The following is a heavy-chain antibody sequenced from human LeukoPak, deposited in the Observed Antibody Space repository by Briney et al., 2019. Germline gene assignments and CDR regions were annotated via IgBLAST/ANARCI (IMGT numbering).Heavy chain of an antibody. CDR3: ARDPSSSWYFYYYYGMDV. D-gene: IGHD6-13*01. CDR2: INPNSGGT. Sequence: RASVKVSCKASGYTFTGYYMHWVRQAPGQGLEWMGWINPNSGGTNYAQKFQGRVTMTRDTSISTAYMELSRLRSGDTAVYYCARDPSSSWYFYYYYGMDVWVQGTTVTVSS. J-gene: IGHJ6*02. CDR1: GYTFTGYY. V-gene: IGHV1-2*02.